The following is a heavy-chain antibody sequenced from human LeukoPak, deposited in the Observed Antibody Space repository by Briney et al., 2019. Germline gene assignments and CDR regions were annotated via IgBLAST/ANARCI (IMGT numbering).Heavy chain of an antibody. CDR3: AKEQRIRHCSEGVCMEGYYFDY. J-gene: IGHJ4*02. V-gene: IGHV3-23*01. CDR2: LSRGGGST. D-gene: IGHD2-8*01. CDR1: GFPFNMFG. Sequence: GGSLRLSCTGSGFPFNMFGIHWVRQAPGQGLDWVSGLSRGGGSTNYADSVKGRFTISRDYSKNMVFLQMNSLRPEDTAVYYCAKEQRIRHCSEGVCMEGYYFDYWGQGSLVTLSS.